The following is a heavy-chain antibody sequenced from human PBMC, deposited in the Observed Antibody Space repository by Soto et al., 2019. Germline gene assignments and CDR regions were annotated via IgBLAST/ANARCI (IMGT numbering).Heavy chain of an antibody. V-gene: IGHV3-30*18. CDR1: GFSFSTHG. J-gene: IGHJ4*02. CDR2: ISYDGSGE. D-gene: IGHD3-22*01. Sequence: QVQLVESGGGVVQPGRSLRLSCADSGFSFSTHGMHWVRQAPGKGLEWVAVISYDGSGEYYADSVKGRFTISRDNSKNTLYLQMNSLRAEDTAVYYCAKDYYDRSGPNYLHYWGQGTLVTVSS. CDR3: AKDYYDRSGPNYLHY.